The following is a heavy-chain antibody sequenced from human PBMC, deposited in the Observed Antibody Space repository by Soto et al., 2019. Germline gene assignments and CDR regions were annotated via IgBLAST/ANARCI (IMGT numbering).Heavy chain of an antibody. Sequence: QITLNESGPTLVKPTQTLTLTCTFSGFSLSTSGVGVGWIHQPPGTALESLALIYWDDDKRHSPSLKSRLTLTKDAPKNQVVRTTTSMDRVDTAPYYCARQPLIAAAGPPSQYFDSGGQGTLVTVSS. CDR2: IYWDDDK. J-gene: IGHJ4*02. CDR1: GFSLSTSGVG. D-gene: IGHD6-13*01. V-gene: IGHV2-5*02. CDR3: ARQPLIAAAGPPSQYFDS.